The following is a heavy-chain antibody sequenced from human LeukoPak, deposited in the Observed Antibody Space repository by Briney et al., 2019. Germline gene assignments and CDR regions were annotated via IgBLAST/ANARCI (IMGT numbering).Heavy chain of an antibody. J-gene: IGHJ4*02. CDR2: INSDGSST. Sequence: GGSLRLYCAASGFTFSSYWMHWVRQAPGKGLVWVSRINSDGSSTSYADSVKGRFTISRDNAKNTLYLQMNSLRAEDTAVYYCARDSRFRTSHSSGYQGGFDYWGQGTLVTVSS. V-gene: IGHV3-74*01. CDR3: ARDSRFRTSHSSGYQGGFDY. D-gene: IGHD3-22*01. CDR1: GFTFSSYW.